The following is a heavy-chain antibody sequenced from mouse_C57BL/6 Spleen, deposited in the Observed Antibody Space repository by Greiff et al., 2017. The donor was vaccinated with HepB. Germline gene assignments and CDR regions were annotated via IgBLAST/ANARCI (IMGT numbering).Heavy chain of an antibody. CDR3: ARERAYDYYAMDY. J-gene: IGHJ4*01. CDR1: GYTFTSYW. CDR2: IHPNSGST. D-gene: IGHD6-5*01. Sequence: QVQLQQPGAELVKPGASVKLSCKASGYTFTSYWMHWVKQRPGQGLEWIGMIHPNSGSTNYNEKFKSKATLTVDKSSSTAYMQLSSLTSEDSAVYYCARERAYDYYAMDYWGQGTSVTVSS. V-gene: IGHV1-64*01.